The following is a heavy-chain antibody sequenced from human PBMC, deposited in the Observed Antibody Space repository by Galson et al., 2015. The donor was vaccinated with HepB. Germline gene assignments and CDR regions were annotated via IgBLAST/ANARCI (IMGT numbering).Heavy chain of an antibody. Sequence: SLRLSCAASGFTFSNYAMHWVRQAPGKGLEWVASIGNDGSYTYYADSVKGRFTLSRENSKNSLYLQMNRLRAEDTAVYYCARARSRIGSCYGVDACGQGTLVTVSA. CDR1: GFTFSNYA. CDR2: IGNDGSYT. D-gene: IGHD2-15*01. J-gene: IGHJ5*02. CDR3: ARARSRIGSCYGVDA. V-gene: IGHV3-30*04.